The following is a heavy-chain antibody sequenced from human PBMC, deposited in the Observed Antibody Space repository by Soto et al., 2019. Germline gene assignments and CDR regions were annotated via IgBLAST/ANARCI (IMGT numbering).Heavy chain of an antibody. D-gene: IGHD3-10*01. J-gene: IGHJ4*02. CDR1: GFTFNSYG. Sequence: GGSLRLSCAASGFTFNSYGMHWVRQAPGKGLEWVVVISFDGRNTYYADSVKGRFTISRDNSKNTLYLQMTSLRAEDTALYYCVRSGDYRSGSYWYFFDYWGQGALVTVSS. V-gene: IGHV3-30*03. CDR3: VRSGDYRSGSYWYFFDY. CDR2: ISFDGRNT.